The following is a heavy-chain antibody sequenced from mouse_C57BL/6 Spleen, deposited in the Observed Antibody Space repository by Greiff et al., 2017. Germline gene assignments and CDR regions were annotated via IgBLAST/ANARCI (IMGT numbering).Heavy chain of an antibody. J-gene: IGHJ2*01. D-gene: IGHD1-1*01. CDR3: ARSENYGSSYGY. CDR2: IDPSDSYT. CDR1: GYTFTSYW. V-gene: IGHV1-69*01. Sequence: VQLQQPGAELVMPGASVKLSCKASGYTFTSYWMHWVKQRPGQGLEWIGEIDPSDSYTNYNQKFKGKSTLTVDKSSSTAYMQLSSLTSEDSAVYYCARSENYGSSYGYWGQGTTLKVSS.